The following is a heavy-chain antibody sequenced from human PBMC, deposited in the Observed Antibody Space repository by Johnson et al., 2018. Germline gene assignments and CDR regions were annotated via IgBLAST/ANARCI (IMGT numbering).Heavy chain of an antibody. J-gene: IGHJ6*02. D-gene: IGHD3-10*01. CDR1: GFTFSTYG. Sequence: QVQLVQSGGGVVQPRRSLRLSCAASGFTFSTYGMHWVRQAPVKGLEWVAVIWYDASNEFYADSVKGRFTISRENSKNPLYLHMSSLRADDTAVYDCARERGYYYYYGMDVWGQGTTVTVSS. CDR2: IWYDASNE. V-gene: IGHV3-33*01. CDR3: ARERGYYYYYGMDV.